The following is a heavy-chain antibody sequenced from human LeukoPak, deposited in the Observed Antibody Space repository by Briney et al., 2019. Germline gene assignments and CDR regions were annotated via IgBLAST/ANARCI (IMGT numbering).Heavy chain of an antibody. CDR1: GFMFSSYV. Sequence: PGGSLRLSCAASGFMFSSYVIHWVRQAPGKGLEWVSSISSSRSYIYYADAVKGRFTISRDNGRDSVFLQMNSLRAEDTAVYFCKREWGRGAPFTYGARGPLATVSS. CDR2: ISSSRSYI. CDR3: KREWGRGAPFTY. V-gene: IGHV3-21*01. D-gene: IGHD3-16*01. J-gene: IGHJ4*02.